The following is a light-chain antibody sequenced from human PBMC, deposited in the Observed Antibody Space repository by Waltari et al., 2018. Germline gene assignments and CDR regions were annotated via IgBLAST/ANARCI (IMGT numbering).Light chain of an antibody. J-gene: IGKJ2*03. CDR1: PGLSTSY. V-gene: IGKV3D-20*02. Sequence: IVLTQSPTSVAVSQGERVTNSCTASPGLSTSYLHWYQQKPGFPPRLLVYRVSSLASGVPARFRGSSSGTSYTLTISNMEAEDAAIYYCQQGHSTPPSFGQGTKVEIK. CDR3: QQGHSTPPS. CDR2: RVS.